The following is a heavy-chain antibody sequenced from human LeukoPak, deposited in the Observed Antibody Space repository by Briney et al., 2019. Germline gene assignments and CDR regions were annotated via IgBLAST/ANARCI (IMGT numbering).Heavy chain of an antibody. CDR1: GYTFTGYY. J-gene: IGHJ4*02. V-gene: IGHV1-24*01. D-gene: IGHD7-27*01. CDR3: ARDLGYFDY. CDR2: FDPEDGET. Sequence: WASVKVSCKASGYTFTGYYMHWVRQAPGKGLEWMGGFDPEDGETIYAQKFQGRVTMTEDTSTDTAYMELSSLRSEDTAVYYCARDLGYFDYWGQGTLVTVSS.